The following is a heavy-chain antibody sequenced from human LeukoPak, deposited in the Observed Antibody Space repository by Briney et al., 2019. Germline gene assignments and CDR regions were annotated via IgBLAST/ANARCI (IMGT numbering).Heavy chain of an antibody. J-gene: IGHJ4*02. CDR1: GFTFSSYE. D-gene: IGHD6-19*01. Sequence: GGSLRLSCVASGFTFSSYEMNWLRQSPGKGLEWVSYISGSGTTMYYADSVKGRFTISRDSAKNSLYLQMYSLRAEDTAIYYCARSVQWLPYWGQGTLVTVSS. CDR2: ISGSGTTM. V-gene: IGHV3-48*03. CDR3: ARSVQWLPY.